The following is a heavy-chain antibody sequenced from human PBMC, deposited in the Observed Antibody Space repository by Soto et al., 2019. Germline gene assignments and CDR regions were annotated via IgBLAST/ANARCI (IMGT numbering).Heavy chain of an antibody. Sequence: QVQLQESGPGLVKPSGTLSLTCAVSSGSISSSNWWSWVRQPPGKGLEWIGEIYHSGSTNYNPSLKSRVTLTVDKSKIQVSLKLSSVTAADAAVYYCARGDSGYSFDYWGQGTLVTLSS. CDR3: ARGDSGYSFDY. J-gene: IGHJ4*02. CDR2: IYHSGST. CDR1: SGSISSSNW. V-gene: IGHV4-4*02. D-gene: IGHD5-12*01.